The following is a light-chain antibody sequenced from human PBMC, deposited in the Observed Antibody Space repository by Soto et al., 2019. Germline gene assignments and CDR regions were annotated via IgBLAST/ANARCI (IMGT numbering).Light chain of an antibody. CDR3: QKHNSAPFT. Sequence: DIQMTQSPSSLSASVGDRVTITCRASQGISNYLAWYQQKPGKVPKLLIYAASTLQLGIPSRFSGSGSGTEFTLTISSLQPEDVATYYCQKHNSAPFTFGPGTKVDIK. V-gene: IGKV1-27*01. CDR2: AAS. CDR1: QGISNY. J-gene: IGKJ3*01.